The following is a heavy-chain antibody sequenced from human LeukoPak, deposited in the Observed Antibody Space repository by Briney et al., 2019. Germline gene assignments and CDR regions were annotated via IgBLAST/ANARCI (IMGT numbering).Heavy chain of an antibody. J-gene: IGHJ3*02. CDR2: ISTDAGET. CDR1: GFTFSNSG. CDR3: AKLAQDAFDI. V-gene: IGHV3-23*01. Sequence: GGSLRLSCAASGFTFSNSGMSWVRQAPGKGLEWVSAISTDAGETHYADSVKGRFTISRDNSKNTVSLQMSSLRAEDTAVYYCAKLAQDAFDIWGQGTMVTVSS.